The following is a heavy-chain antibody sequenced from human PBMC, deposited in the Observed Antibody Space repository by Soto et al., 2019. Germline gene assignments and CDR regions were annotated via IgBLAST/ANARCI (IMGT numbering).Heavy chain of an antibody. Sequence: QLQLQESGSGLVKPLQTLSLTCGISGDSISSRGYTWTWIRQPPGKGLEWIGYIYPSGAAYYKPSLKSRVTISLETSKNRFSLNVKSATAADTAVYYCARAVFSSILYIDFWGQGTTVTVSS. J-gene: IGHJ6*03. D-gene: IGHD3-10*01. CDR2: IYPSGAA. V-gene: IGHV4-30-2*01. CDR1: GDSISSRGYT. CDR3: ARAVFSSILYIDF.